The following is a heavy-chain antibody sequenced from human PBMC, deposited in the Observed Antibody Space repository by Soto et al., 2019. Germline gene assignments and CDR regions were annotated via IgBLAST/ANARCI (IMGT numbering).Heavy chain of an antibody. CDR2: IYPGDSDT. CDR1: GYSFTSYW. V-gene: IGHV5-51*01. D-gene: IGHD4-17*01. Sequence: GESLKISCKGSGYSFTSYWIGWVRQMPGKGLEWMGIIYPGDSDTRYSPSFQGQVTISADKSISTAYLQWSSLKASDTAMYYCAIQWIDYGDYHYYYYGMDVWGQGTTVTVSS. CDR3: AIQWIDYGDYHYYYYGMDV. J-gene: IGHJ6*02.